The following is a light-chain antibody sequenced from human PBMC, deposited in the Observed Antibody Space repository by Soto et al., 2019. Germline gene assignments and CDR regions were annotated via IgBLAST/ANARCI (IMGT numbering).Light chain of an antibody. Sequence: ELTQPPSVSVAPGKTASITCGGNNIGGKTVHWFQQKPGQAPVVVLYYDXHRPSGIPERFSGSNSGNTATLTISRVEAGDEADYYCHVWDSSRDHVVFGGGTKLTVL. CDR1: NIGGKT. J-gene: IGLJ3*02. CDR2: YDX. CDR3: HVWDSSRDHVV. V-gene: IGLV3-21*04.